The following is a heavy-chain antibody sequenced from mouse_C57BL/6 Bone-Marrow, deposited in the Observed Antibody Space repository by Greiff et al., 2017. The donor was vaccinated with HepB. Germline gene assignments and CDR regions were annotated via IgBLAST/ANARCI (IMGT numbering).Heavy chain of an antibody. V-gene: IGHV2-2*01. J-gene: IGHJ4*01. CDR3: ARNIREGYAMDY. CDR2: IWNGGST. CDR1: GFSLTSYG. Sequence: QVQLQQSGPGLVQPSQSLSITCTVSGFSLTSYGVHWVRQSPGKGLEWLGVIWNGGSTDYNAAFISRLSISKDNSKSQVFFKMNSLQADDTAIYYCARNIREGYAMDYWGQGTSVTVSS. D-gene: IGHD3-1*01.